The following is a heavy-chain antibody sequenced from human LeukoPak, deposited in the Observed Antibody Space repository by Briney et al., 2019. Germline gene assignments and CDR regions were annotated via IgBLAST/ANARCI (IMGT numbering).Heavy chain of an antibody. V-gene: IGHV3-30*18. J-gene: IGHJ4*02. CDR2: ISYDGSNK. CDR1: GFTFSSYG. D-gene: IGHD3-10*01. Sequence: PGRSLRLSCAASGFTFSSYGMHWVRQAPGKGLEWVAVISYDGSNKYYADSVKGRFTISRDNSKNTLYLQMNSLRAEDTAVYYCAKGGTYYYASGSPNPLYYWGQGTLVTVSS. CDR3: AKGGTYYYASGSPNPLYY.